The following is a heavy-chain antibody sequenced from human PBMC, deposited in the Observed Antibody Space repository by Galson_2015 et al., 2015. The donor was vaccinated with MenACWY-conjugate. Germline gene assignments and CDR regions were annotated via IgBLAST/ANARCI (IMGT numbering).Heavy chain of an antibody. CDR1: GYSFTNYW. CDR3: ARHPPGGRGMDV. J-gene: IGHJ6*02. D-gene: IGHD1-26*01. CDR2: IGPVDSNT. Sequence: QSGAEVKKPGETLRISWMGTGYSFTNYWIAWVRQMPGRGLEWMRLIGPVDSNTRYSSSFQGQVTISADKSISTAYLQWTSLRASDTAMYYCARHPPGGRGMDVWGQGTTVTVSS. V-gene: IGHV5-51*01.